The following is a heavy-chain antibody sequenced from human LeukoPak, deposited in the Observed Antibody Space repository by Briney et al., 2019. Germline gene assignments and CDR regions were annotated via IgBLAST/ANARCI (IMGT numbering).Heavy chain of an antibody. CDR1: GFTFDDYG. D-gene: IGHD2-21*02. CDR3: ARESAYCGGDCLDY. CDR2: INWNGGST. J-gene: IGHJ4*02. Sequence: GGSLRLSCAASGFTFDDYGMSWVRQAPGKGLEWVSGINWNGGSTGYADSVKGRFTISRDNAKNSLYLQMSSLRAEDTALYHCARESAYCGGDCLDYWGQGTLVTVSS. V-gene: IGHV3-20*01.